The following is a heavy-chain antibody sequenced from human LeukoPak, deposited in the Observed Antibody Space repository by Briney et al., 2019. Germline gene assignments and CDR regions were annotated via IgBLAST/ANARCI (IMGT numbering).Heavy chain of an antibody. D-gene: IGHD3-10*01. Sequence: SETLSLTCTVPGGSISSGNYFWSWLRQHPGTGLEWIGYIHYSGTIYYNPSLKSRVTISVDTSKNQFSLNLTSVTAADTAVYYCARAQKLAYYFASGNYPLDYWGQGTLVTVSS. V-gene: IGHV4-31*03. CDR3: ARAQKLAYYFASGNYPLDY. CDR1: GGSISSGNYF. CDR2: IHYSGTI. J-gene: IGHJ4*02.